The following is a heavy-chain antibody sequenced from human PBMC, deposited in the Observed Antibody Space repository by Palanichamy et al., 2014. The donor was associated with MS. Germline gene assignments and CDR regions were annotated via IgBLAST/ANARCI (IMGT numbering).Heavy chain of an antibody. J-gene: IGHJ4*02. Sequence: QLQLQESGPGLVKPSETLSLSCTVSGGSLSSSSYYWGWIRQPPGKGLEWIGSMSYGGSTYCNPSLKSRVTISVDTSKNQISLKLSSVTAADTAVYYCARHLSGLDYYGSGSYHNWGQGTLVTVSA. CDR2: MSYGGST. CDR3: ARHLSGLDYYGSGSYHN. D-gene: IGHD3-10*01. CDR1: GGSLSSSSYY. V-gene: IGHV4-39*01.